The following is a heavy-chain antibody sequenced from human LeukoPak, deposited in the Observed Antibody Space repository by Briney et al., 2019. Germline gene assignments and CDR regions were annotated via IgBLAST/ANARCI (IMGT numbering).Heavy chain of an antibody. CDR2: ISGNSGSI. CDR1: GFTFDGYV. J-gene: IGHJ4*02. Sequence: GRSLRLSCAASGFTFDGYVMHWVRQAPGEGLEWVSGISGNSGSIGYADSVKDRFSISRDNAKNSLYLQMNSLRADDTAFYYCAKAAGGWYYPVDYWGQGTLVTVSS. D-gene: IGHD6-19*01. CDR3: AKAAGGWYYPVDY. V-gene: IGHV3-9*01.